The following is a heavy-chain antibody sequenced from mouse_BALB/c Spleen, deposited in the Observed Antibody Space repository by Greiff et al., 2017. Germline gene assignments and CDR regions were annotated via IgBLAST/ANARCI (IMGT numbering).Heavy chain of an antibody. Sequence: EVKLMESGPGLVKPSQSLSLTCTVTGYSITSDYAWYCIRQCPGNILEWMGYISYSGSTGYNPSLKSRISITRDTSKNQFFLQLNSVTTEDTATYYGARGDYYWYDGFDYWGQGTLVTVSA. CDR3: ARGDYYWYDGFDY. CDR2: ISYSGST. D-gene: IGHD2-14*01. CDR1: GYSITSDYA. J-gene: IGHJ3*01. V-gene: IGHV3-2*02.